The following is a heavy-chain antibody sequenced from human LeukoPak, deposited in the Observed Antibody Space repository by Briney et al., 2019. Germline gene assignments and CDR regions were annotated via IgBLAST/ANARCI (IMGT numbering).Heavy chain of an antibody. D-gene: IGHD3-22*01. CDR1: GFTFSSYA. V-gene: IGHV3-23*01. J-gene: IGHJ4*02. CDR2: ISGSGGST. Sequence: GGSLRLSCAASGFTFSSYAMSWVRQAPGKGLEWVSAISGSGGSTYYADSVKGRFTISRDKSKNTLYLQMNSLRAEDTAVYYCAKDRDSSGYYSYWGQGTLVTVSS. CDR3: AKDRDSSGYYSY.